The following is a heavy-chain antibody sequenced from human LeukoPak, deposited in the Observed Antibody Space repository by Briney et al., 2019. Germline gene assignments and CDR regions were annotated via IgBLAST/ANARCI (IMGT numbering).Heavy chain of an antibody. CDR1: GFILNDYG. J-gene: IGHJ6*02. Sequence: GGSLKLSCAASGFILNDYGMHWVRQAPGKGLEWVADIWFDKNQHFADSVKGRFAISRDNSKNTVYLQINSLRAEDTAVYYCARDRHCVNGVCHSPPGMDVWGQGTTVTVSS. CDR2: IWFDKNQ. V-gene: IGHV3-33*01. D-gene: IGHD2-8*01. CDR3: ARDRHCVNGVCHSPPGMDV.